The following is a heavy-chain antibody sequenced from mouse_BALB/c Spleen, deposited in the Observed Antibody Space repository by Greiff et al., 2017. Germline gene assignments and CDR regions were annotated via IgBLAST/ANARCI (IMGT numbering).Heavy chain of an antibody. V-gene: IGHV1S81*02. CDR1: GYTFTSYW. D-gene: IGHD2-4*01. J-gene: IGHJ4*01. Sequence: QVQLQQPGAELVKPGASVKLSCKASGYTFTSYWMHWVKQRPGQGLEWIGEINPSNGRTNYNEKFKSKATLTADKSSSTAYMQLSSLTSEDSAVYFCARFYYDFAMDYWGQGTSVTVSS. CDR3: ARFYYDFAMDY. CDR2: INPSNGRT.